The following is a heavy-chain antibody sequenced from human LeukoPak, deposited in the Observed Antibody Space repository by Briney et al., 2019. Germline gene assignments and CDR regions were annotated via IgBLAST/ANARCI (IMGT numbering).Heavy chain of an antibody. Sequence: ASVKVSCKSSGYTFTNYYMHWVRPAPGQGLEGMGIIDPSGGSTTYAQKFQGRVTMTRDTSTSTVYMELTSLRSEDTAMYYCARDWGIQQWPPSYFDYWGQGTLVTVSS. D-gene: IGHD5-18*01. CDR3: ARDWGIQQWPPSYFDY. J-gene: IGHJ4*02. CDR2: IDPSGGST. CDR1: GYTFTNYY. V-gene: IGHV1-46*01.